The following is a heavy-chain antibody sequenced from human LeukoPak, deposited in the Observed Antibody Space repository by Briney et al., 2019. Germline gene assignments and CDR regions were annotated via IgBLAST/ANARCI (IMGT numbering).Heavy chain of an antibody. D-gene: IGHD3-10*01. V-gene: IGHV3-23*01. CDR1: GFTFTKYA. Sequence: GGSLRLSCAASGFTFTKYAMTWVRQAPGEGLEWVSTISGTGAFTFYADSVKGRFTISRDNSKNTLYLQMNSLRADDTAMYYCAGAATGTSRFDYWGQGTLVTVSS. J-gene: IGHJ4*02. CDR2: ISGTGAFT. CDR3: AGAATGTSRFDY.